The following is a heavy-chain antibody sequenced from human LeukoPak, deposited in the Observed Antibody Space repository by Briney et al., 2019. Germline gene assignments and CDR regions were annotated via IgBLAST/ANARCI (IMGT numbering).Heavy chain of an antibody. Sequence: GGSLRLSCAASGFIFSRYWMSWVRQTPGKGLEWVANIKQDGSEIHYVDSVKGRFTISRDNAKNSLYLQMNSLRVEDTAVYYCARDLAVAGYDWGQGTLVIVSS. CDR3: ARDLAVAGYD. V-gene: IGHV3-7*01. D-gene: IGHD6-19*01. CDR1: GFIFSRYW. CDR2: IKQDGSEI. J-gene: IGHJ4*02.